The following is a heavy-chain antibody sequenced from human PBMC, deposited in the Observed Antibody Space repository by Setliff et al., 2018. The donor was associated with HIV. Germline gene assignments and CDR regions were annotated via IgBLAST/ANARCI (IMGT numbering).Heavy chain of an antibody. D-gene: IGHD3-3*01. V-gene: IGHV4-39*07. J-gene: IGHJ5*02. CDR3: AREAPSEPTRYYNFWSGYPDWFDP. CDR2: IYNGGAS. Sequence: PSETLSLTCIVTGDYIISGSYYWAWIRQPPGKGLEWIGTIYNGGASHYNPSLKSRVIIFLDPSKNQFSLELTSVTAADTAVYYCAREAPSEPTRYYNFWSGYPDWFDPWGPGTLVTASS. CDR1: GDYIISGSYY.